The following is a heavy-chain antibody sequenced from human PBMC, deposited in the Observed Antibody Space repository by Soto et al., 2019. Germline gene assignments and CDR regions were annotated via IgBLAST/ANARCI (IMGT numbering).Heavy chain of an antibody. CDR1: GGTFSSYA. Sequence: ASVKVSCKASGGTFSSYAISWVRQAPGQGLEWMGGIIPIFGTANYAQKFQGRVTITADESTSTAYMELSSLRSEDTAVYYCARPKGVYYGMDVWGQGTTVTVSS. V-gene: IGHV1-69*13. CDR3: ARPKGVYYGMDV. J-gene: IGHJ6*02. D-gene: IGHD3-3*01. CDR2: IIPIFGTA.